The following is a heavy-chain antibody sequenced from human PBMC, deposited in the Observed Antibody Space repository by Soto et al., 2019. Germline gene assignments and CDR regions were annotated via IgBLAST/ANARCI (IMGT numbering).Heavy chain of an antibody. CDR3: ARDKGYYDSTGDWSTHGPFDY. Sequence: SETLSLTCTVSGGPISNSDHYWTWIRQPPGKGLEWIGYISYTGSTNYNPSLKTRVTISADTSKNQFSLMLRSVTAADTAVYYCARDKGYYDSTGDWSTHGPFDYWGQGARVTVSS. V-gene: IGHV4-30-4*01. CDR2: ISYTGST. CDR1: GGPISNSDHY. J-gene: IGHJ4*02. D-gene: IGHD3-22*01.